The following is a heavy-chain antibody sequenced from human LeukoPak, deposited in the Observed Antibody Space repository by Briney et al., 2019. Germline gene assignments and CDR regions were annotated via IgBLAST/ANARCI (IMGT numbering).Heavy chain of an antibody. D-gene: IGHD3-3*01. CDR2: INHSGST. Sequence: SETLSLTCAVYGGSFSGYYWSWIRQPPGKGLEWIGEINHSGSTNYNPSLKSRVTISVDTSKNQFSLKLSSVTAADTAVYYCARGYDFWSGSILDNSFDPWGQGTLVTVSS. CDR1: GGSFSGYY. J-gene: IGHJ5*02. CDR3: ARGYDFWSGSILDNSFDP. V-gene: IGHV4-34*01.